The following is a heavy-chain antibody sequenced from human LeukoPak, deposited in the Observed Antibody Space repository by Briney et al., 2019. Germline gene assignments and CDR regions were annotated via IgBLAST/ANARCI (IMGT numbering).Heavy chain of an antibody. Sequence: PGGSLRLSCAASGFTFSSYSMHWVRQAPGKGLEWVAVISYDGSNKYYADSVKGRFTISRDNSKNTLYLQMNSLRAEDTAVYYCARAGPRSTPRRDYYYMDVWGKGTTVTVSS. CDR3: ARAGPRSTPRRDYYYMDV. V-gene: IGHV3-30*01. J-gene: IGHJ6*03. D-gene: IGHD1-14*01. CDR2: ISYDGSNK. CDR1: GFTFSSYS.